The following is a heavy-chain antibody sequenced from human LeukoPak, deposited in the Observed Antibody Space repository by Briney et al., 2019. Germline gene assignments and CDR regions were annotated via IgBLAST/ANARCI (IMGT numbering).Heavy chain of an antibody. CDR3: AREKVRYCSGGSCYYNHYYYYGMDV. D-gene: IGHD2-15*01. V-gene: IGHV4-61*02. Sequence: PSQTLSPTRTVAGGSISSGSYYSSWIRQPAGKGLEWIGRIYTSGSTNYHPSLKTPVTISAHTSKNQLSLKLSSVTAADTAVYYCAREKVRYCSGGSCYYNHYYYYGMDVWGQGTTVTVSS. CDR1: GGSISSGSYY. CDR2: IYTSGST. J-gene: IGHJ6*02.